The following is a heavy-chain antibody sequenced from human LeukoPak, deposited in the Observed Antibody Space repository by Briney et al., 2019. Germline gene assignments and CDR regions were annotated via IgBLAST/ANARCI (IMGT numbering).Heavy chain of an antibody. CDR3: AMQSAQFYDF. D-gene: IGHD2/OR15-2a*01. CDR2: IYPGDSDA. J-gene: IGHJ4*02. CDR1: GYTFSNYW. V-gene: IGHV5-51*01. Sequence: GASLQISCKASGYTFSNYWISWVRQTPGKGLEWLGIIYPGDSDARYSPSFQGQLTMSVDKSIDTAYLHWNSLKASDSGTYYCAMQSAQFYDFWGQGTLVTVSS.